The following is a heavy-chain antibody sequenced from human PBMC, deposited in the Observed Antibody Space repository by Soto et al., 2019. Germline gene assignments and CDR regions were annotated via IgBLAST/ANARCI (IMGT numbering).Heavy chain of an antibody. J-gene: IGHJ6*02. V-gene: IGHV3-30-3*01. CDR1: GFTFSSYA. D-gene: IGHD3-10*01. Sequence: QVQLVESGGGVVQPGRSLRLSCAASGFTFSSYAMHWVRQAPGKGLEWVAVISYDGSNKYYADSVKGRFTISRDNSKNTLYLQMNSLRAEDTAVYYCARDRYGSGGYSGHYYYYGMDVWGQGTTVTVSS. CDR3: ARDRYGSGGYSGHYYYYGMDV. CDR2: ISYDGSNK.